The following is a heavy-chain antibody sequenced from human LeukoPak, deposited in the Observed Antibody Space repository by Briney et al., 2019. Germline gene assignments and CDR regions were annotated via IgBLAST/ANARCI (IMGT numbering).Heavy chain of an antibody. CDR3: ARGSACYSFERSKRVPWGFDY. CDR1: GGSINIYY. Sequence: SDPLSLTCTVCGGSINIYYKAWLRPPGGGGLGWLGYVDHGGCTEYDASVRGRVTISVDKSKNSFFLEMNAGSAEDTAVYYFARGSACYSFERSKRVPWGFDYWGQGSLVILSS. J-gene: IGHJ4*02. CDR2: VDHGGCT. V-gene: IGHV4-59*12. D-gene: IGHD4-11*01.